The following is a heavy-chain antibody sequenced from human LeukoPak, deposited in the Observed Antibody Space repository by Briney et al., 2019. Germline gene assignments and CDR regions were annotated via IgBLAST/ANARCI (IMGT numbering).Heavy chain of an antibody. V-gene: IGHV4-59*01. J-gene: IGHJ4*02. Sequence: SETLSLTCTVSGGSISSYYWSWIRQPPRKGLEWIGYIYYSGSTNYNPSLKSRVTISVDTSKNQFSLKLSSVTAADTAVYYCARAGYRQYYFDYWGQGTLVTVSS. CDR1: GGSISSYY. CDR2: IYYSGST. D-gene: IGHD6-13*01. CDR3: ARAGYRQYYFDY.